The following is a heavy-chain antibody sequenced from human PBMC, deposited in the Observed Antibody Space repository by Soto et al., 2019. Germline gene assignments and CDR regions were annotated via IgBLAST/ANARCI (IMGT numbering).Heavy chain of an antibody. CDR3: AGGNSDDYGLGTYFDY. CDR2: SNVGNGNT. J-gene: IGHJ4*02. V-gene: IGHV1-3*01. D-gene: IGHD3-10*01. Sequence: QVPLVQSGAEVKKPGASVKVSCRASGYTFTTYIIHWVRQAPGQRLEWMGWSNVGNGNTKSSQNFQGRVTITAVTSASTASMELSSLRSEDTAVYYCAGGNSDDYGLGTYFDYWGQGTLVIVSS. CDR1: GYTFTTYI.